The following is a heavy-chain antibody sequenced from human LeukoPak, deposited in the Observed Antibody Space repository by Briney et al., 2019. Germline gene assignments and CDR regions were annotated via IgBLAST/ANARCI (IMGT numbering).Heavy chain of an antibody. J-gene: IGHJ3*02. D-gene: IGHD1-1*01. CDR2: IYYSGST. Sequence: SETLSLTCTVSGGSISSYYWSWIRQPPGKGLEWIGYIYYSGSTNYNPSLKSRATISVETSKNQFSLKLSSVTAADTAVYYCARDHNFSGGAFDIWGQGTMVTVSS. CDR1: GGSISSYY. CDR3: ARDHNFSGGAFDI. V-gene: IGHV4-59*12.